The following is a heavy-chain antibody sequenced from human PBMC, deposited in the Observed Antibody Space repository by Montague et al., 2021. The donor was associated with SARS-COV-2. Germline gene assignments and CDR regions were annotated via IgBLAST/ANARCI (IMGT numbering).Heavy chain of an antibody. CDR1: GGSISSSSYY. V-gene: IGHV4-39*07. Sequence: SETLSLTCTVSGGSISSSSYYWGWIRQPPGKGLEWVGSIYYSGSTYYXPSLKSRVTISVDTSKNQFSLKLSSVTAADTAVYCCARLGRQQLVRLSGMDVWGQGTTVTVS. CDR2: IYYSGST. D-gene: IGHD6-13*01. J-gene: IGHJ6*02. CDR3: ARLGRQQLVRLSGMDV.